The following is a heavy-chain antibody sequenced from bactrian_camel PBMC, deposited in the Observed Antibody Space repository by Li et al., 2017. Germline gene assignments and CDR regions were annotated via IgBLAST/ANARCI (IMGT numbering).Heavy chain of an antibody. Sequence: EVQLVESGGGSVQAGGSLRLSCAFDAYAPANVRMAWFRQAPGKEREGVAAIYSGDGSAIYTDSAKGRFTISQDDAENSVYLQMNSLKPEDTAMYYCAAGFSGIRPTLLAQRYDYWGQGTQVTVS. D-gene: IGHD3*01. CDR1: AYAPANVR. V-gene: IGHV3S40*01. CDR3: AAGFSGIRPTLLAQRYDY. CDR2: IYSGDGSA. J-gene: IGHJ4*01.